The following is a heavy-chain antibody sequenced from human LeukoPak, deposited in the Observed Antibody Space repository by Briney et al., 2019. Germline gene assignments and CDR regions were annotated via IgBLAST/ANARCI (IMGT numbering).Heavy chain of an antibody. V-gene: IGHV4-4*07. CDR3: ERVGPDFVSYYYYMDV. D-gene: IGHD3-3*01. CDR1: GGSISNYY. CDR2: IYTSGST. J-gene: IGHJ6*03. Sequence: PSETLSLTCTVSGGSISNYYWSWIRQPPGKGLEWIGRIYTSGSTNYNPSLKSRVTISVDKSKNQFSLKVSSVTAADTAVYYCERVGPDFVSYYYYMDVWGNGTTVTVSS.